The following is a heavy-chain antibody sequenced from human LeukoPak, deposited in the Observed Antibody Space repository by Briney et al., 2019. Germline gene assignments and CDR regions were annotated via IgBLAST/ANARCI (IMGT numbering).Heavy chain of an antibody. CDR2: ISSGSGYI. J-gene: IGHJ4*02. V-gene: IGHV3-21*01. CDR3: ARDGEGTSLSFFDY. Sequence: GGSLRLSCAASGFTFSGYSLNWVRQAPGKRLEWVSCISSGSGYIYYADSVKGRFTISRDNAKTSLYLQMNSLRAEDTAVYYCARDGEGTSLSFFDYWGLGTLVTVSA. CDR1: GFTFSGYS. D-gene: IGHD3-10*01.